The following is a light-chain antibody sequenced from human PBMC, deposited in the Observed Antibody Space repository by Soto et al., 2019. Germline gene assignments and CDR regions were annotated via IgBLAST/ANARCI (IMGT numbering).Light chain of an antibody. V-gene: IGKV3-20*01. CDR2: GAS. CDR1: QSVRSNY. J-gene: IGKJ2*01. CDR3: HQYGISPGT. Sequence: EIVLTQSPGTLSLSPGERATLSCRASQSVRSNYLAWYQQKSGQAPSLLIYGASTRATGIPDRFSGSGSGTDFTLTITRLEPEDFAVYYCHQYGISPGTFGQGTKLEIK.